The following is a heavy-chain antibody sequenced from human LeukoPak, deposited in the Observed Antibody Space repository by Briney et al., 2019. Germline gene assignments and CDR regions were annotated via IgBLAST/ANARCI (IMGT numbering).Heavy chain of an antibody. V-gene: IGHV1-46*01. CDR1: GRTFTSYA. CDR3: ARVGYCSSTSCYGYDY. J-gene: IGHJ4*02. Sequence: ASVKVSCKASGRTFTSYAISWVRQAPGQGLEWRGIINPSGGSTSYAQKFQGRVTMTRDMSTSTVYMELSSLRSEDTAVYFCARVGYCSSTSCYGYDYWGQGTLVTVSS. CDR2: INPSGGST. D-gene: IGHD2-2*01.